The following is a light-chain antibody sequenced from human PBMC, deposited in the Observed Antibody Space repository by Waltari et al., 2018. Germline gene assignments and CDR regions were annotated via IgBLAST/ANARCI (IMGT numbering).Light chain of an antibody. CDR2: GNN. J-gene: IGLJ2*01. CDR1: SSNIGAGSV. Sequence: QSGLTPPPSVSGAPGQRVTISCTGSSSNIGAGSVVHWYQVLPGKAPKHLIYGNNNRPSGVADRFSGSKSGTSASLAITGLQAEDEADYYCQSYDSSLRGSLFGGGTKLTVL. V-gene: IGLV1-40*01. CDR3: QSYDSSLRGSL.